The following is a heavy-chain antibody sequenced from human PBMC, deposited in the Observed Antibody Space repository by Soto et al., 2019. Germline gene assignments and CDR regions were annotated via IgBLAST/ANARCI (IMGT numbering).Heavy chain of an antibody. CDR1: GFTFDDYA. V-gene: IGHV3-9*01. J-gene: IGHJ4*02. CDR2: ISWNSGSI. D-gene: IGHD6-19*01. Sequence: PGGSLRLSCAASGFTFDDYAMHWVRQAPGKGLEWVSGISWNSGSIGYADSVKGRFTISRDNAKNSLYLQMNSLRAEDTALYYCAKGSSGWYDPLPDYWGQGTLVTVSS. CDR3: AKGSSGWYDPLPDY.